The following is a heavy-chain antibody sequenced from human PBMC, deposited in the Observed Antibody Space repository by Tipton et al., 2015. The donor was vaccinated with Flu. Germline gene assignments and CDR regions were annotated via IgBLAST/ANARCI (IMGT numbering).Heavy chain of an antibody. D-gene: IGHD2-21*01. V-gene: IGHV1-18*01. CDR1: GYTFTSYG. CDR3: ARADVVVIAIEYYYGMDV. J-gene: IGHJ6*02. CDR2: ISAYNGNT. Sequence: QLVQSGAEMKKPGASVKVSCKASGYTFTSYGISWVRQAPGQGLEWMGWISAYNGNTNYAQKLQGRVTMTTDTSTSTAYMELRSLRSDDTAVYYCARADVVVIAIEYYYGMDVWGQGTTVTVSS.